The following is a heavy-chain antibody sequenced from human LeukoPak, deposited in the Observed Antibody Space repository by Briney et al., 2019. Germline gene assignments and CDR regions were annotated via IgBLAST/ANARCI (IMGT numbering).Heavy chain of an antibody. Sequence: TGGSLRLSCAASGFTFSSYGMHWVRQAPGKGLEWVAVISYDGSNKYYADSVKGRFTISRDNSKNTLYLQMNSLRAEDTAVYYCAKDRGRRDPQLGLFDYWGQGTLVTVSS. D-gene: IGHD6-6*01. CDR1: GFTFSSYG. J-gene: IGHJ4*02. CDR3: AKDRGRRDPQLGLFDY. CDR2: ISYDGSNK. V-gene: IGHV3-30*18.